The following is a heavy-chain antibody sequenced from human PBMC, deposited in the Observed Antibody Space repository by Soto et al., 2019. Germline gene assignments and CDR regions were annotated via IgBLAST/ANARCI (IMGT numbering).Heavy chain of an antibody. D-gene: IGHD6-19*01. J-gene: IGHJ6*01. CDR3: ARFPAVAAYYYYGMDV. CDR1: GFTFSSYG. Sequence: PGGSLRLSCAASGFTFSSYGMHWVRQAPGKGLEWVAVISYDGSNKYYADSVKGRFTISRDNSKNTLYLQMNSLRAEDTAVYYCARFPAVAAYYYYGMDVWGQGTTVTVSS. V-gene: IGHV3-30*03. CDR2: ISYDGSNK.